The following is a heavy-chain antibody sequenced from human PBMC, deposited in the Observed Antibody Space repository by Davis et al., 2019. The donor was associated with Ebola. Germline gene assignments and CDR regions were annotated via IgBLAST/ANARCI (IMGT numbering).Heavy chain of an antibody. CDR3: ARDLYYGMDV. CDR2: IIPIFGTA. J-gene: IGHJ6*02. V-gene: IGHV1-69*13. Sequence: AASVKVSCKASGGTFSSYAISWVRQAPGQGLEWMGGIIPIFGTANYAQKFQGRVTITADESTSTAYMELSSLRSDDTAVYYCARDLYYGMDVWGQGTTVTVSS. CDR1: GGTFSSYA.